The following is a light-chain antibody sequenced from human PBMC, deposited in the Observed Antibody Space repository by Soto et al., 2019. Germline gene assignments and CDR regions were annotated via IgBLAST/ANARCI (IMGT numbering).Light chain of an antibody. J-gene: IGLJ1*01. CDR1: SSDVGGYNY. CDR3: SSYTSSSPLA. CDR2: EVS. Sequence: SVRTQSATSCGDLGESITISCTGTSSDVGGYNYVSWYQQHPGKAPKLMIYEVSNRPSGVSNRFSGSKSGNTASLTISGLQAEDEADYYCSSYTSSSPLAFRTGTKVTVL. V-gene: IGLV2-14*01.